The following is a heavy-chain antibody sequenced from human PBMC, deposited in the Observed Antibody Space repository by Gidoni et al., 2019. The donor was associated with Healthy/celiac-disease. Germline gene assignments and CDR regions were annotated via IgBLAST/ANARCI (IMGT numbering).Heavy chain of an antibody. D-gene: IGHD3-10*01. V-gene: IGHV4-34*01. Sequence: QVQLQQWGAGLLKPSETLSLTCAVYGGSFSGYYWSWIRQPPGKGLEWIGEINHSGSTNYNPSLKSRVTISVDTSKNQFSLKLSSVTAADTAVYYCARVRVLRGPFDYWGQGTLVTVSS. CDR3: ARVRVLRGPFDY. CDR1: GGSFSGYY. J-gene: IGHJ4*02. CDR2: INHSGST.